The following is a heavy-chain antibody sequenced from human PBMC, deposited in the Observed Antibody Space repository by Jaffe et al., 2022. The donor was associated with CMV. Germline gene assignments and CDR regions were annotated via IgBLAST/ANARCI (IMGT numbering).Heavy chain of an antibody. D-gene: IGHD3-10*01. CDR1: GGSISISTYY. CDR3: VTSLRRGAHSLDWFDP. Sequence: QLQLQESGPGLVKPSETLSLTCTVSGGSISISTYYWGWIRQPPGKGLEWIGSVYYGGYNYYSPSLESRVTIPLDTSKNQFSLRLTSVTAADTAVYYCVTSLRRGAHSLDWFDPWGQGALVTVSS. J-gene: IGHJ5*02. CDR2: VYYGGYN. V-gene: IGHV4-39*01.